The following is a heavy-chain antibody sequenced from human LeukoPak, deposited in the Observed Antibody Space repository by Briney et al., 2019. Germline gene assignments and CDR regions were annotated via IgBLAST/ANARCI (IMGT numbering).Heavy chain of an antibody. CDR3: ARDFQFTPPSGPADY. Sequence: GGSLRLSCAASGFTFSSYWMSWVRQAPGKGLEWVANIKQDGSEKYYVDSVKGRFTISRDNAKNSLYLQMNSLRAEDTAVYYCARDFQFTPPSGPADYWGQGTLVTVSS. J-gene: IGHJ4*02. CDR1: GFTFSSYW. D-gene: IGHD5-12*01. CDR2: IKQDGSEK. V-gene: IGHV3-7*01.